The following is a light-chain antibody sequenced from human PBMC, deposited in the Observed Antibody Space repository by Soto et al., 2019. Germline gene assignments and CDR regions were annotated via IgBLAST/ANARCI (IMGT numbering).Light chain of an antibody. CDR3: QQASSFPHT. Sequence: DIQMTQSPSTVSASVGDRVTITCRASQPISSWLAWFRQRPGKAPELLIYAASTLHSGVQSRFSGSGSGTDFALPISGLQPEDFATYYCQQASSFPHTFGQGTRVDIK. CDR1: QPISSW. V-gene: IGKV1-12*01. CDR2: AAS. J-gene: IGKJ2*01.